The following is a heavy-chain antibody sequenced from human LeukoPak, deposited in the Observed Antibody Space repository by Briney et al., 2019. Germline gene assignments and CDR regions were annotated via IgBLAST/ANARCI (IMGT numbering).Heavy chain of an antibody. D-gene: IGHD1-20*01. CDR1: GYTFTSYY. V-gene: IGHV1-46*01. J-gene: IGHJ4*02. CDR3: ARGAYNWNDWDY. CDR2: INPSGGNT. Sequence: ASVKVSCKASGYTFTSYYMHWVRQAPGQGLEWMGIINPSGGNTGFAQQFQGRVTMTRNTSISTAYMELSSLRSEDTAVYYCARGAYNWNDWDYWGQGTLVTVSS.